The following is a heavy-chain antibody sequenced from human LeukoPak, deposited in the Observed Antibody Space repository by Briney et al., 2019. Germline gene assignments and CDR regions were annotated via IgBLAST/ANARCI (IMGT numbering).Heavy chain of an antibody. CDR2: INHSGST. CDR3: ARGKTGYSSKKNWFDP. CDR1: GGSFSGYY. V-gene: IGHV4-34*01. J-gene: IGHJ5*02. Sequence: SETLSLTCAVYGGSFSGYYWSWIRQPPGKGVEWIGEINHSGSTNYNPSLKSRVTISVDTSKNQFSLKLSSVTAADTAVYYCARGKTGYSSKKNWFDPWGQGTLVTVSS. D-gene: IGHD6-13*01.